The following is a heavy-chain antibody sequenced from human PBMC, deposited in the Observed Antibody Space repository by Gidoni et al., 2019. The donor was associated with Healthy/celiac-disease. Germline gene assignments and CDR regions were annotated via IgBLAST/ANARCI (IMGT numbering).Heavy chain of an antibody. CDR3: AVPNSSGYYSN. CDR2: INHSGST. CDR1: GGSFRGYY. V-gene: IGHV4-34*01. J-gene: IGHJ4*02. D-gene: IGHD3-22*01. Sequence: QVQLQQWGAGLLKPSETLSLTCAVYGGSFRGYYWSWIRQPPGKGLEWIGEINHSGSTHYNPSLKSRVTMSVDTSKNQFSLRLSSVTAADTAVYYCAVPNSSGYYSNWGQGTLVTVSS.